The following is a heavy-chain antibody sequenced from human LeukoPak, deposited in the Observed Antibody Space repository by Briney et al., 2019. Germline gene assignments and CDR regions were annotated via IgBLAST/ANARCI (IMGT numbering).Heavy chain of an antibody. CDR3: ARRAGAYSHPYDY. Sequence: GGSLRLSCAASGFTFDDYGMSWVRQAPGKGLEWVSFIYSDNTHYSDSVKGRFTISRDNSKNTLYLQMHSLRAEDTAVYYCARRAGAYSHPYDYWGQGTLVTVSS. CDR1: GFTFDDYG. CDR2: IYSDNT. V-gene: IGHV3-53*01. J-gene: IGHJ4*02. D-gene: IGHD4/OR15-4a*01.